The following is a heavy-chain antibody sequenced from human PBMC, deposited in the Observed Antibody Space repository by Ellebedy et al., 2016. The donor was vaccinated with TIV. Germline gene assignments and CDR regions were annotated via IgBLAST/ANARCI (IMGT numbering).Heavy chain of an antibody. CDR3: AREVRGHHCSSTSCLSLSQTNWFDP. V-gene: IGHV1-2*02. J-gene: IGHJ5*02. D-gene: IGHD2-2*01. Sequence: AASVKVSCKASGYTFTGYYMQWVRQAPGQGLEWMGWINPNSGGTNYEQKSQGRVTMTRDTYISTAYMELRRLVSDDTAVYYCAREVRGHHCSSTSCLSLSQTNWFDPWGQGTLVTVSS. CDR1: GYTFTGYY. CDR2: INPNSGGT.